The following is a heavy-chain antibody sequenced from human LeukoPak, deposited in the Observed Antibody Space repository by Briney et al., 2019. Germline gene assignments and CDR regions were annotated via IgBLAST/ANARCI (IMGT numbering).Heavy chain of an antibody. D-gene: IGHD4-11*01. CDR2: INHSGST. CDR1: GESFSGYY. V-gene: IGHV4-34*01. Sequence: SETLSLTCAVCGESFSGYYWSWIRQPPGKGLEWIGEINHSGSTNYNPSLKSRVTISVDTSKNQFSLKLSSVTAADTAVYYCASDYSTNYWGQGTLVTVSS. J-gene: IGHJ4*02. CDR3: ASDYSTNY.